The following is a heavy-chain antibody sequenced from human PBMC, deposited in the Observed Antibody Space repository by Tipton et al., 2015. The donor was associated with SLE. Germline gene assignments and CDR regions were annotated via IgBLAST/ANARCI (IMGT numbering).Heavy chain of an antibody. CDR1: GFYITSGFN. V-gene: IGHV4-38-2*02. J-gene: IGHJ4*02. CDR2: IYHTGTT. CDR3: ARDTSGSFALGY. Sequence: TLSLTCTVSGFYITSGFNWGWIRQPPGKGLEWIGIIYHTGTTKYSPSLQRRVAISVDTSRNQFSLKLNSLTAADTAVYYCARDTSGSFALGYWGQGTLVTVSS. D-gene: IGHD1-26*01.